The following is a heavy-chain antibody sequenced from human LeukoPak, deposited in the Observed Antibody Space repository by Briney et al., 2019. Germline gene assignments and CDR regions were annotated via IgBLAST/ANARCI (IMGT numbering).Heavy chain of an antibody. D-gene: IGHD6-6*01. CDR2: ISSDGSST. Sequence: PGGSLRLSCAASGFTFRNHWMHWVRQTPGKGRVWVSRISSDGSSTTYADSVKGRFTISRDNAKNTLYLQMNNLRAEDTAMYYCARDQRVTGRPDIDYWGQGTLVIVSS. CDR1: GFTFRNHW. J-gene: IGHJ4*02. CDR3: ARDQRVTGRPDIDY. V-gene: IGHV3-74*03.